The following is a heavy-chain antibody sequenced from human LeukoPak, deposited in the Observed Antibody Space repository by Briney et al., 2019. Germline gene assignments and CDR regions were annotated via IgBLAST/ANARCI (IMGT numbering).Heavy chain of an antibody. CDR2: IYSGGST. CDR1: GITVSNNY. Sequence: GGSLRLSCAASGITVSNNYMNWVRQAPGKGLEWVSLIYSGGSTYYADSVKGRFTISRDNSKNTLYPQMNSLRAEDTAVYYCAREPSGSGTYTYGWGQGTLVNVFS. D-gene: IGHD1-26*01. V-gene: IGHV3-66*01. CDR3: AREPSGSGTYTYG. J-gene: IGHJ4*02.